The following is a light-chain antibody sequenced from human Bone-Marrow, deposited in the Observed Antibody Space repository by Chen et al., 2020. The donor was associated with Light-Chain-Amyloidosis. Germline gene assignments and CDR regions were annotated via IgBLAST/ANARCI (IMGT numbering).Light chain of an antibody. CDR2: EDS. CDR3: QVWDRSSDRPV. V-gene: IGLV3-21*02. Sequence: SYVLTQPSSVSVAPGQTATIACGGNNIGSTSVHWYQQTPGQAPLMVVYEDSDRPSGIPKRLAGSNSGNTATLTISRVEAGDEADYYCQVWDRSSDRPVFGGGTKLTVL. CDR1: NIGSTS. J-gene: IGLJ3*02.